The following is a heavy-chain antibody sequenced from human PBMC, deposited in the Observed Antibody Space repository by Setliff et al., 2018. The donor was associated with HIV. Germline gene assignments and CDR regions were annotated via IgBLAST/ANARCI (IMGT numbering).Heavy chain of an antibody. V-gene: IGHV4-61*02. D-gene: IGHD6-19*01. CDR2: IYTSGST. CDR3: ANHGKPGSSGSSDY. J-gene: IGHJ4*02. Sequence: PSETLSLTCTVSGGSISSGSYYWSWIRQPAGKGLEWIGRIYTSGSTNYNPSLKSRVTISVDTSKNQFSLKLSSVTAADTAVYYCANHGKPGSSGSSDYWGQGTLVTVSS. CDR1: GGSISSGSYY.